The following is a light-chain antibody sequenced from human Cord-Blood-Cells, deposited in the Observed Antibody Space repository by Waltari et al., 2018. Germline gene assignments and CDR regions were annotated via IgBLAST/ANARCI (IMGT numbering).Light chain of an antibody. CDR2: AAS. Sequence: AIRLTQSPSSFSSSTGDRTTITCRASQGISSYLAWYQQKPGKAPNLLIYAASTLQSGVPSRFSGSGSGTDFTLTISCLQSEDFATYYCQQYYSYPRTFGQGTKVEIK. J-gene: IGKJ1*01. V-gene: IGKV1-8*01. CDR1: QGISSY. CDR3: QQYYSYPRT.